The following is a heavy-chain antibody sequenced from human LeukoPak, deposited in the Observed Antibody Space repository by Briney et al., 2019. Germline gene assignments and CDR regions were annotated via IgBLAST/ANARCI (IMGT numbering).Heavy chain of an antibody. Sequence: GGSLRLSCAASGFTFSSYSMNWVRQAPGKGLEWVSSISSSSSYIYYADSVKGRFTISRDNAKNSLYLQMNSLRAEDTAVYYCARQVATISEHYYYYGMDVWGQGTTVTVSS. J-gene: IGHJ6*02. V-gene: IGHV3-21*01. CDR2: ISSSSSYI. CDR3: ARQVATISEHYYYYGMDV. D-gene: IGHD5-12*01. CDR1: GFTFSSYS.